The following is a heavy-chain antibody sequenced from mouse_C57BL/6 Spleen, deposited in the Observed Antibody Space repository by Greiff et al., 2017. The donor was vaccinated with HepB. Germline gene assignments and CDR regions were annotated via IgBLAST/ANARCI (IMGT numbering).Heavy chain of an antibody. J-gene: IGHJ1*03. Sequence: EVQLQQSGTVLARPGASVKMSCKTSGYTFTSYWMHWVKQRPGQGLEWIGAIYPGNSDTSYNQKFKGKAKLTAVTSASTAYMELSSLTNEDSAVYYCTRSEENYGSSYGYFDVWGTGTTVTVSS. CDR1: GYTFTSYW. CDR2: IYPGNSDT. CDR3: TRSEENYGSSYGYFDV. D-gene: IGHD1-1*01. V-gene: IGHV1-5*01.